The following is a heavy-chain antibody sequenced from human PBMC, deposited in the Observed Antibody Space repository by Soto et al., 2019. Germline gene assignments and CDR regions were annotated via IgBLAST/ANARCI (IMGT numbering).Heavy chain of an antibody. CDR1: GFTFSNYW. V-gene: IGHV3-7*04. CDR3: ARGRSGRTIYYYYYYMDV. Sequence: EVQLVESGGVLVQPGGSLRLSCAASGFTFSNYWMSWVRQAPGKGLEWVANIKQDGSEEHYVDSVRGRFTISRDNAKNSLYLQMNSLRAEDTAVYYCARGRSGRTIYYYYYYMDVWGKGTTVTVSS. CDR2: IKQDGSEE. J-gene: IGHJ6*03. D-gene: IGHD3-10*01.